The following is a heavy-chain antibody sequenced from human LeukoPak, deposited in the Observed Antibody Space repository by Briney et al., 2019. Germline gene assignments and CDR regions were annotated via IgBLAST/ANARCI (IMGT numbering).Heavy chain of an antibody. J-gene: IGHJ4*02. V-gene: IGHV3-23*01. CDR3: AKVTSYYDSSGYGDY. D-gene: IGHD3-22*01. CDR1: GFTFSSYG. Sequence: GGSLRLSCAASGFTFSSYGMSWVRQAPGKGLEWVSAISGSGGSTYYADSVKGRFTISRDNSKNTLYLQMNSLRAEDTAVYYCAKVTSYYDSSGYGDYWGQGTLVTVSS. CDR2: ISGSGGST.